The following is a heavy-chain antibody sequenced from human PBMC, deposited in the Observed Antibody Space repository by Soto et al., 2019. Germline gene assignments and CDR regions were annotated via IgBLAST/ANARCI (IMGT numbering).Heavy chain of an antibody. CDR1: GFSISNYW. Sequence: PGGSLRLSCAASGFSISNYWMHWVRQAPGKGLVWVSDITSDETPSGYADSVKGRFTISKDNAKNTVYLQMNSLRAEDTAVYYCAVAVAGPTAIGDWGQGTLVTVSS. CDR2: ITSDETPS. CDR3: AVAVAGPTAIGD. V-gene: IGHV3-74*01. J-gene: IGHJ4*02. D-gene: IGHD6-19*01.